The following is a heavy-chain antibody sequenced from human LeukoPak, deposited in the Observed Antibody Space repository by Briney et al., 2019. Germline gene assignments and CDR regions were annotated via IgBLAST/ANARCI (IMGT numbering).Heavy chain of an antibody. V-gene: IGHV3-23*01. Sequence: GGSLRLSCVASGFTFSNYVMNWVRQAPGKGLECVSSISGSGGSTYYADSVKGRFTISRDNSKNTLYLQMNSLRAEDTAVYYCAKDQYGSGSYGGSFDYWGQGTLVTVSS. CDR1: GFTFSNYV. D-gene: IGHD3-10*01. J-gene: IGHJ4*02. CDR2: ISGSGGST. CDR3: AKDQYGSGSYGGSFDY.